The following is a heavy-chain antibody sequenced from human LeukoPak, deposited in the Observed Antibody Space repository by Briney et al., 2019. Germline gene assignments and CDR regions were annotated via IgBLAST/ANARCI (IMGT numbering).Heavy chain of an antibody. CDR1: GFPFSSYA. J-gene: IGHJ6*02. CDR2: ISGSGGST. V-gene: IGHV3-23*01. Sequence: GGSLRLSCAASGFPFSSYAMNWVRQAPGKGLEWVSTISGSGGSTNYADSVKGRFTISRDNSKNTLYLQMSSLRAEDTAVYYCARRDYYYGMDVWGQGTTVTVSS. CDR3: ARRDYYYGMDV. D-gene: IGHD5-24*01.